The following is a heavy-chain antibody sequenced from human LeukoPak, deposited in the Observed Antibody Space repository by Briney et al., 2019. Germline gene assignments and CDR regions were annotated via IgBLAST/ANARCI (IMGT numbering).Heavy chain of an antibody. Sequence: SETLSLTCAVYGGSFSGYYWSWLRQPPGKGLEWIGEISHSGSTNYNPSLKSRVTISVDTSKNQFSLKLSSVTAADTAVYYCARGITIFGVVDAFDIWGQGTMVTVSS. D-gene: IGHD3-3*01. J-gene: IGHJ3*02. V-gene: IGHV4-34*01. CDR2: ISHSGST. CDR1: GGSFSGYY. CDR3: ARGITIFGVVDAFDI.